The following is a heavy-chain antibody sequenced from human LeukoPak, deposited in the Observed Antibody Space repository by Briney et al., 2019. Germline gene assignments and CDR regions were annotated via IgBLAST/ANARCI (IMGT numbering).Heavy chain of an antibody. D-gene: IGHD1-26*01. V-gene: IGHV1-2*02. Sequence: GASGKVSCKASGYTFTGYYMHWVRQAPGQGLEWMGWINPNSGGTNYAQKFQGRVTMTRDTSISTAYMELSRLRSDDTAVYYCARDRSSGSYYYFDYWGQGTLVTVSS. CDR1: GYTFTGYY. CDR2: INPNSGGT. J-gene: IGHJ4*02. CDR3: ARDRSSGSYYYFDY.